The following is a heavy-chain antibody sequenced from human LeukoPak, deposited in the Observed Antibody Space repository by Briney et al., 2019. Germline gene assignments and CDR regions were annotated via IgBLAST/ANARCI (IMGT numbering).Heavy chain of an antibody. Sequence: GESLKISCQGSGYSFTSYWIGWVRQMPGKGLEWMGIIYPGDSATRYSPSFQGQVTISADRSISTAYLQWSSLKASDTAMYYCARPCCSSTTCYRSYFDYWGQGTLVTVSS. CDR2: IYPGDSAT. J-gene: IGHJ4*02. D-gene: IGHD2-2*02. CDR1: GYSFTSYW. V-gene: IGHV5-51*01. CDR3: ARPCCSSTTCYRSYFDY.